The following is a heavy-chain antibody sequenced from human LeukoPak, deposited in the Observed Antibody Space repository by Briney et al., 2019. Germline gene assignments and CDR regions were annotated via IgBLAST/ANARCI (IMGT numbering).Heavy chain of an antibody. Sequence: GGSLRLSCAASEFSVGSNYMTWVRQAPGKGLERVSHISTGTYIAYADSVKGRFTISRDNARNSLYLEMNSLRAEDTAVYYCTREQDREAAATIVGDYWGQGTLVTVSS. CDR3: TREQDREAAATIVGDY. D-gene: IGHD3-22*01. CDR2: ISTGTYI. J-gene: IGHJ4*02. CDR1: EFSVGSNY. V-gene: IGHV3-69-1*02.